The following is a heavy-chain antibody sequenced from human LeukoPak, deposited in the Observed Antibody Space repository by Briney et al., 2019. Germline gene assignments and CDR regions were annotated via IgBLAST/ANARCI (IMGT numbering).Heavy chain of an antibody. CDR2: MDPNNGNT. CDR3: ARVRDGYNDAYDI. CDR1: GYTFTTYD. J-gene: IGHJ3*02. V-gene: IGHV1-8*02. Sequence: ASVKVSCKASGYTFTTYDINWVRQAPGQGLEWMGWMDPNNGNTVYAHKFQGRVTMTRDTSTSTVYMELSSLRSEDTAVYYCARVRDGYNDAYDIWGQGTMVTVPS. D-gene: IGHD5-24*01.